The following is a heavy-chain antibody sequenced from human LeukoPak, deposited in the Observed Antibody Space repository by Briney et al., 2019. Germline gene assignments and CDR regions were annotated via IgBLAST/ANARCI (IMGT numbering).Heavy chain of an antibody. J-gene: IGHJ4*02. CDR3: AREGSMTSRPFVSIDY. D-gene: IGHD6-6*01. CDR2: IHTSGST. V-gene: IGHV4-4*07. Sequence: SSETLSLTCTVSGGSTSTYYWSWIRQPAGKGLEWIGRIHTSGSTDYNPSLKSRVTMSVDTSKKQFSLRLSSVTAADTAMYYCAREGSMTSRPFVSIDYWGQGTLVTVSS. CDR1: GGSTSTYY.